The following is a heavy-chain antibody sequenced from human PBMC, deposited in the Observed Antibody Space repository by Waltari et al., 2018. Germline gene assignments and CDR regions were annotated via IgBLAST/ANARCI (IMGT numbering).Heavy chain of an antibody. CDR2: TYFSGTS. CDR1: GDSVSSDNYY. Sequence: QVQLQESGPGLVKPSETLSLICTVSGDSVSSDNYYWSWLRQPPGKGLEWIGYTYFSGTSNYNPSLKSRVTISVDTSKNQFSLHLTSVTAADTAVYYCARTTNGDYFGDYWGQGTLVTVSS. V-gene: IGHV4-61*01. J-gene: IGHJ4*02. D-gene: IGHD4-17*01. CDR3: ARTTNGDYFGDY.